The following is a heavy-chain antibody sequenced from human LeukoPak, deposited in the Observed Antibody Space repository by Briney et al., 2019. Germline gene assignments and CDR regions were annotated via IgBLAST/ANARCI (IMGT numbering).Heavy chain of an antibody. CDR2: IGTAGDT. D-gene: IGHD3-10*01. V-gene: IGHV3-13*04. J-gene: IGHJ4*02. Sequence: PGGSLRLSCVASGFTVRSYDMHWVRQVTGKGLEWVSTIGTAGDTYYPGSVKGRFTISRENAKNSLYLQMNSLRAGDTAVYYCARTSYYGSGTYYPVFDSWGQGTLVTISS. CDR3: ARTSYYGSGTYYPVFDS. CDR1: GFTVRSYD.